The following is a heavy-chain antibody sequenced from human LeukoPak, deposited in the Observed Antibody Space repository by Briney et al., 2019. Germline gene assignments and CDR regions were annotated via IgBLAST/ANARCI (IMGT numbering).Heavy chain of an antibody. CDR1: GGTFSSYA. V-gene: IGHV1-69*05. D-gene: IGHD4-11*01. Sequence: GASVKVSCKASGGTFSSYAISWGRQAPGQGLEWMGGIIPIFGTANYAQKFQGRVTITTDESTSTAYMELSSLRSEDTAVYYCARGDYSNYYHYYYYMDVWGKGTTVTVSS. CDR3: ARGDYSNYYHYYYYMDV. CDR2: IIPIFGTA. J-gene: IGHJ6*03.